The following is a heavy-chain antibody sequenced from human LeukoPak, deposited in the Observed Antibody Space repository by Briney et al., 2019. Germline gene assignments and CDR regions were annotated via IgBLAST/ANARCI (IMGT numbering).Heavy chain of an antibody. J-gene: IGHJ4*02. CDR1: GYTFTDYY. D-gene: IGHD6-19*01. Sequence: ASVKISCKTSGYTFTDYYWVRQAPGQGLEWMGWINPNSGGTNYAQKFQGRVTMTRDTSISTAYMELSGLTSDDTAVYYCARDRVGSGWPRPYYFEFWGQGTPVTVSS. CDR3: ARDRVGSGWPRPYYFEF. V-gene: IGHV1-2*02. CDR2: INPNSGGT.